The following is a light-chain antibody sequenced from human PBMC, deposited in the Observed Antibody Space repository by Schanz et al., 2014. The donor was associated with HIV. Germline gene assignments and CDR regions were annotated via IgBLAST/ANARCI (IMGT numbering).Light chain of an antibody. CDR2: GAS. CDR3: HHRSNWDALT. J-gene: IGKJ4*01. CDR1: QSISRNY. Sequence: EIVLTQSPGTLSLSPGERATLSCRASQSISRNYLAWFQQKPGQAPRLLIFGASIRTTGIPDRFSGSGSGTDFTLTISRLEPEDFAVYYCHHRSNWDALTFGGGTKVEI. V-gene: IGKV3D-20*02.